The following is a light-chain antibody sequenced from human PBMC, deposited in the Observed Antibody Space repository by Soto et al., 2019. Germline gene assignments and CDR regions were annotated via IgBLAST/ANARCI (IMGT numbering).Light chain of an antibody. Sequence: QSVLTQSPSVSGVPGQRVTISCTGSSSNIGSGYDVHWYQQVPGTAPKLLIYNNVNRPSGVPDRFSGSKSGASASLVITGLQAEDDANYYCQSYDRSLSGSVFGGGTQLTVL. CDR3: QSYDRSLSGSV. CDR2: NNV. J-gene: IGLJ2*01. V-gene: IGLV1-40*01. CDR1: SSNIGSGYD.